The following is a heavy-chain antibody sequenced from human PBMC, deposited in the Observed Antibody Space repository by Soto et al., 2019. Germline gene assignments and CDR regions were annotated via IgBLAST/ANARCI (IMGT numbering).Heavy chain of an antibody. Sequence: GGSLRLSCAASGFTFSSYGMHWVRQAPGKGLEWVAVISYDGSNKYYADSVKGRFTISRDNSKNTLYLQMNSLRAEDTAVYYCAKDTFDYSDNPPGYWGQGTLVTVSS. CDR2: ISYDGSNK. D-gene: IGHD4-17*01. V-gene: IGHV3-30*18. CDR1: GFTFSSYG. CDR3: AKDTFDYSDNPPGY. J-gene: IGHJ4*02.